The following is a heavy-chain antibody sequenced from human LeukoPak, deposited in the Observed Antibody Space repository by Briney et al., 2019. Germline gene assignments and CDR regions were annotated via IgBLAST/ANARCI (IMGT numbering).Heavy chain of an antibody. D-gene: IGHD5-18*01. CDR1: GGSFSGYY. J-gene: IGHJ6*03. V-gene: IGHV4-34*01. Sequence: SETLSLTCAVYGGSFSGYYWSWIRQPPGKGLEWIGEINHSGSTNYNPSLKSRVTISVDTSKNQFSLKLSSVTAADTAVYYCARVRGYSYGYSYYYYYYMDVWGKGTTVTVSS. CDR3: ARVRGYSYGYSYYYYYYMDV. CDR2: INHSGST.